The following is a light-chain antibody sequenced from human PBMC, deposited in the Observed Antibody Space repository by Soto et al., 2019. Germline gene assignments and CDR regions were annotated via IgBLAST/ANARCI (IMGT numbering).Light chain of an antibody. CDR3: AAWDDSRNGYVV. CDR2: RDH. Sequence: QSVLTQPPSASGTPGQRGTISCSGSRYNIGSNTVNWYQQVPGTAPRLLIHRDHQRPSGVPDRFSGSKSGTSASLAISGLQSEDEADYYCAAWDDSRNGYVVFGGGTQLTVL. CDR1: RYNIGSNT. V-gene: IGLV1-44*01. J-gene: IGLJ2*01.